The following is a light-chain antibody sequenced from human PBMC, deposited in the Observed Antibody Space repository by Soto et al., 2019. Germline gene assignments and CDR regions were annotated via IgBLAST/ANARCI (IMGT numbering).Light chain of an antibody. J-gene: IGKJ4*01. CDR3: QQYNNWPLT. Sequence: EIVLTQSPGTLSLSPGERATLSCRASQSVSSTYSAWYQQKPGQAPRLLIYGASRRATGIPDRFSGSGSGTDFTLTISRLEPEDFAVYYCQQYNNWPLTFGGGTKVDIK. CDR2: GAS. V-gene: IGKV3-20*01. CDR1: QSVSSTY.